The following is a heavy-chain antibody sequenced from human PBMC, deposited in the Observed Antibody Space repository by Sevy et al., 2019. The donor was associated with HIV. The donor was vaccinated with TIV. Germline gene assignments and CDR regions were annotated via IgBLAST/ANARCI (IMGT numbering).Heavy chain of an antibody. CDR3: AKGPLAAAVAVVPGCFDY. J-gene: IGHJ4*02. Sequence: GGSLRLSCAASGFTFSNYAMSWVRQAPGKGLEWVSAISGSGGSTYYADSVKGRFTISRDNSKNTLYLQMNSLRAEDTAVYYCAKGPLAAAVAVVPGCFDYWGQGTLVTVSS. D-gene: IGHD6-19*01. CDR2: ISGSGGST. V-gene: IGHV3-23*01. CDR1: GFTFSNYA.